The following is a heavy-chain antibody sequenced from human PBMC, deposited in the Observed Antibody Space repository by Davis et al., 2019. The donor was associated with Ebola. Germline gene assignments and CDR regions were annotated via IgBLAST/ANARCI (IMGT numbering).Heavy chain of an antibody. CDR2: VYSSGGI. J-gene: IGHJ4*02. CDR1: GGSISGYY. V-gene: IGHV4-59*13. D-gene: IGHD2-15*01. Sequence: GSLRLSCTVSGGSISGYYWSWIRQPPGKGLEWIGYVYSSGGIEYTPSLKSRVAMSVDTSKNQFSLKLSAVTAADTAVYYCARTDRFCSGGSCYSGDDFDYWGQGILVTVSS. CDR3: ARTDRFCSGGSCYSGDDFDY.